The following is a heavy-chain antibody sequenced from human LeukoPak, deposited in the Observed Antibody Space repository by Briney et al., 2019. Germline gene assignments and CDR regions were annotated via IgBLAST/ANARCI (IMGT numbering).Heavy chain of an antibody. J-gene: IGHJ5*02. CDR1: GGXFSGYY. V-gene: IGHV4-34*01. D-gene: IGHD2-2*02. CDR3: ACYSNIAVVDELPAAIGGNWFDP. CDR2: INHSGIT. Sequence: SETLSLTCAVYGGXFSGYYCSWIRQPPGNGLEWIGEINHSGITNYNTSLKSRVTISVDTSKNQFSLKLSSVTAADTAVYYCACYSNIAVVDELPAAIGGNWFDPWGQGTLVTVSS.